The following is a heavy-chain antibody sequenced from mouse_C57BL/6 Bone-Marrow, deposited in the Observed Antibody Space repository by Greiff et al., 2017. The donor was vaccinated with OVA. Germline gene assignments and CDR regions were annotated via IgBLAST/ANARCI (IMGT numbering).Heavy chain of an antibody. CDR2: INPNNGGT. Sequence: VQLQQSGPELVKPGASVKIPCKASGYTFTDYNMDWVKQSHGKSLERIGDINPNNGGTIYNQKFKGKATLTVDKSSSTAYMELRSLTSEDTAVYYCARKDYGSPWYFDVWGTGTTVTVSS. CDR1: GYTFTDYN. D-gene: IGHD1-1*01. CDR3: ARKDYGSPWYFDV. J-gene: IGHJ1*03. V-gene: IGHV1-18*01.